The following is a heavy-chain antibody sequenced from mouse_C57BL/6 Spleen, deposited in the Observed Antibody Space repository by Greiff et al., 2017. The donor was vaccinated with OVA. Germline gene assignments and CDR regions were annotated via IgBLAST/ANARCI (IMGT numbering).Heavy chain of an antibody. CDR3: ARSRYYGSSYSFAY. V-gene: IGHV1-50*01. D-gene: IGHD1-1*01. CDR1: GYTFTSYW. CDR2: IDPSDSYT. Sequence: QVQLQQPGAELVKPGASVKLSCKASGYTFTSYWMQWVKQRPGQGLEWIGEIDPSDSYTNYNQKFKGKATLTVDTSSSTAYMQLSSLTSEDSAVYYCARSRYYGSSYSFAYWGQGTLVTVSA. J-gene: IGHJ3*01.